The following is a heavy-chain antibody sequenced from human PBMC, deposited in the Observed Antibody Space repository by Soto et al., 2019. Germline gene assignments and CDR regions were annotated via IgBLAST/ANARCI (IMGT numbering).Heavy chain of an antibody. CDR3: SRVYGSGWYVA. Sequence: PSETLSRTCSVSGGYIVSGGYSQSWIRQPPGKGPEWIGTAYPRGSTYYDPSLKSQVTISLDLSKNQFSLNLNSVTAADTAVYFCSRVYGSGWYVAWGPEALVPVSS. J-gene: IGHJ4*02. CDR2: AYPRGST. V-gene: IGHV4-30-2*01. CDR1: GGYIVSGGYS. D-gene: IGHD6-19*01.